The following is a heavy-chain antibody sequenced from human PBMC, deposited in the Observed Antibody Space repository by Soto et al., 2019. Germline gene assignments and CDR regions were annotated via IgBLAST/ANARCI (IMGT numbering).Heavy chain of an antibody. J-gene: IGHJ6*02. Sequence: QVQLVQSGAEVKKPGSSVKVSCKASGGTFSRYTISWVRQAPGQGLEWMGRIIPILDIPNYAQNFQGRVTITAGKSTGTASMGLSSLRCGDTAVDYCASHFTGVLVLGASPPGGDNYGWDVWGQGTTVTVSS. CDR2: IIPILDIP. CDR3: ASHFTGVLVLGASPPGGDNYGWDV. D-gene: IGHD2-15*01. V-gene: IGHV1-69*02. CDR1: GGTFSRYT.